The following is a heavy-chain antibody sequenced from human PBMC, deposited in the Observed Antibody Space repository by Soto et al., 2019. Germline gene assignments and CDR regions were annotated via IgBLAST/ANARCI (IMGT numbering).Heavy chain of an antibody. CDR3: AGHWGRGAAGTCYN. J-gene: IGHJ4*02. CDR2: IYFSGST. D-gene: IGHD6-13*01. CDR1: GGSISSYF. V-gene: IGHV4-59*08. Sequence: SETLSLTCTVSGGSISSYFWSWIRQRPGKGLEWIGTIYFSGSTNYNPSLKSRVTMSVDTSKNQFSLKLTSVTAADTAVYYCAGHWGRGAAGTCYNWGQGTLVTVSS.